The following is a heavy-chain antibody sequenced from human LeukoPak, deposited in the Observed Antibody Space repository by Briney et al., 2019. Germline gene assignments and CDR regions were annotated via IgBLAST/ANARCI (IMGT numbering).Heavy chain of an antibody. CDR2: ISGGGGNT. D-gene: IGHD1-26*01. CDR3: ANRISGSSY. V-gene: IGHV3-23*01. Sequence: GGSLKISRAASGFTFTNYAMSWIRQAPGKGLEWVSAISGGGGNTDYADSVKGRFTISRDNSKNTVFLQMNSLRAEDTGVYYCANRISGSSYWGQGTLVTVSS. CDR1: GFTFTNYA. J-gene: IGHJ4*02.